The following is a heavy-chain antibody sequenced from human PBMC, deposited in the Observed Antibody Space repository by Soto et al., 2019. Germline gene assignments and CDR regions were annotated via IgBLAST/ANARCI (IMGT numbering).Heavy chain of an antibody. CDR3: ARRHYYDSSGYDY. V-gene: IGHV3-33*01. CDR2: IWYDGSNK. Sequence: PGGSLRLSCAASGFTFSSYGMHWVRQAPGKGLEWVAVIWYDGSNKYYADSVKGRFTISRDNSKNTLYLQMNSLRAEDTAVYYCARRHYYDSSGYDYWGQGTLVTVSS. J-gene: IGHJ4*02. CDR1: GFTFSSYG. D-gene: IGHD3-22*01.